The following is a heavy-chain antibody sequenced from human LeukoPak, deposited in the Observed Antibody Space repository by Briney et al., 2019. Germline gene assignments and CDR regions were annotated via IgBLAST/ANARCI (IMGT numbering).Heavy chain of an antibody. J-gene: IGHJ4*02. Sequence: PSETLSLTCTVSGGSISSYYWSWIRQPPGKGLEWIGHIYYSGSTNYNPSLKSRVTISVDTSKNQFSLKLSSVTAADTAVYYCARAVAGPRYYFDYWGQGTLVTVSS. CDR1: GGSISSYY. CDR2: IYYSGST. D-gene: IGHD6-19*01. CDR3: ARAVAGPRYYFDY. V-gene: IGHV4-59*01.